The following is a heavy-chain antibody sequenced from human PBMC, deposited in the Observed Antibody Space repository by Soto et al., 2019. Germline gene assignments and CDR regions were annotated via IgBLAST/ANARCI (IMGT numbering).Heavy chain of an antibody. CDR3: ATGNFDWPHNWFDP. CDR1: GYTLTELS. J-gene: IGHJ5*02. V-gene: IGHV1-24*01. Sequence: GASVKVSCKGSGYTLTELSMHWVRQAPGKGLEWMGGFDPEDGETIYAQKFQGRVAMTEDTSTDTAYMELSSLRSEDTAVYYCATGNFDWPHNWFDPWGQGTLVTVS. D-gene: IGHD3-9*01. CDR2: FDPEDGET.